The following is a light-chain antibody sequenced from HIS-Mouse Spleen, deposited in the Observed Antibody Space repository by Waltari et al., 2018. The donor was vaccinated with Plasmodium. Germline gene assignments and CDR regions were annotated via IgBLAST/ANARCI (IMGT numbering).Light chain of an antibody. CDR3: QQRSSWPIT. V-gene: IGKV3-11*01. J-gene: IGKJ5*01. CDR1: QSVSSY. CDR2: GAS. Sequence: LVLTQSPATLYLSPGARATVSCRASQSVSSYLAWYQQKPGQAPRLLIHGASNRATGIPARFSGSGSGTDFTLTISSLEPEDFAVYYCQQRSSWPITFGQGTRLEIK.